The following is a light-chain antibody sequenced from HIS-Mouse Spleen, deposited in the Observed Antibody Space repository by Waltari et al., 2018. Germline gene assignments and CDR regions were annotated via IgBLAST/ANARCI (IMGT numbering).Light chain of an antibody. V-gene: IGLV2-8*01. CDR2: EVS. CDR3: SSYAGSNNLV. J-gene: IGLJ3*02. Sequence: HSALTQPPSAPGSPGQSVTISCTGTSSDAGGHNYVSWYQQHPGKAPKLMIYEVSQRPSGVPDRFSGSKSGNTASLTVSGLQAEDEADYYCSSYAGSNNLVFGGGTKLTVL. CDR1: SSDAGGHNY.